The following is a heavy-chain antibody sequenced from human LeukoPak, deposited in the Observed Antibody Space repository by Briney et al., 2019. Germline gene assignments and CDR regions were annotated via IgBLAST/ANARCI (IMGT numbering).Heavy chain of an antibody. Sequence: ASVNVSCKASGYTFTSYDINWVRQAPGQGLEWMGWMNPNTGNTGYAQKFQGRVTMTRDTSISTAYMELSSLRSDDTAVYYCARKFLGSRGYYFDYWGQGTLVTVSS. D-gene: IGHD3-10*01. CDR1: GYTFTSYD. V-gene: IGHV1-8*01. CDR3: ARKFLGSRGYYFDY. J-gene: IGHJ4*02. CDR2: MNPNTGNT.